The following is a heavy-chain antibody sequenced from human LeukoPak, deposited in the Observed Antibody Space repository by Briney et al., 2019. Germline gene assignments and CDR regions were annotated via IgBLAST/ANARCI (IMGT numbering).Heavy chain of an antibody. CDR1: GGSISSYY. Sequence: SETLSLTCTVSGGSISSYYWSWIRQPPGKGLEWIGEIYHSGSTNYNPSLKSRVTISVDRSKNQFSLKLSSVTAADTAVYYCAREGEYSSSPNWFDPWGQGTLVTVSS. CDR2: IYHSGST. J-gene: IGHJ5*02. V-gene: IGHV4-59*12. CDR3: AREGEYSSSPNWFDP. D-gene: IGHD6-13*01.